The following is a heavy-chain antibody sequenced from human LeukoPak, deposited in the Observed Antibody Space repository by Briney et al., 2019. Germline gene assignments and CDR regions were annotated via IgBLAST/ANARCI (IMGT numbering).Heavy chain of an antibody. CDR3: ARGRTVVTNWYFDL. V-gene: IGHV3-48*04. CDR2: ISSSSSTI. D-gene: IGHD4-23*01. CDR1: GFTFSSYS. J-gene: IGHJ2*01. Sequence: GGSLRLSCAASGFTFSSYSMNWVRQAPGKGLEWVSYISSSSSTIYYADSVKGRFTISRDNAKNSLYLQMNSLRAEDTAVYYCARGRTVVTNWYFDLWGRGTLVTVSS.